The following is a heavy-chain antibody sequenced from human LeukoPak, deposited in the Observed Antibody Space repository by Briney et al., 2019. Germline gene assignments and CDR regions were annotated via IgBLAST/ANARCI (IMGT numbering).Heavy chain of an antibody. J-gene: IGHJ4*02. D-gene: IGHD3-22*01. Sequence: SGGSLRLSCAASGFTFSSYEMNWVRQAPGKGLEWVSYISTTGSTTHYADSVKGRFTISRDNAKNSLYLQMNSLRAEDTALYYCARDPGSSGYADYWGQGTLVTVSS. CDR1: GFTFSSYE. CDR2: ISTTGSTT. CDR3: ARDPGSSGYADY. V-gene: IGHV3-48*03.